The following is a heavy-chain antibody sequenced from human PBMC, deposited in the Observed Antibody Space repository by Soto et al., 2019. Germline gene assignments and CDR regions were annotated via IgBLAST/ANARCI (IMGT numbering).Heavy chain of an antibody. CDR2: IWYDGSNK. D-gene: IGHD3-3*01. V-gene: IGHV3-33*01. CDR1: GFTFSSYG. J-gene: IGHJ6*02. Sequence: GGSLRLSCAASGFTFSSYGMHWVRQAPGKGLEWVAVIWYDGSNKYYADSVKGRFTISRDNSKNTLYLQMNSLRAEDTAVYYCARDKALRFLEWLFHGGENYYYYGMDVWGQGTTVTVSS. CDR3: ARDKALRFLEWLFHGGENYYYYGMDV.